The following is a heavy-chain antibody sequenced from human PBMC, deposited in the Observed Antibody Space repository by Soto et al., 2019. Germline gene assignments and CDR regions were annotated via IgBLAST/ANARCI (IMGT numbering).Heavy chain of an antibody. D-gene: IGHD5-18*01. Sequence: QVHLVESGGGLVKSGDSLRLSCAASRFSFKDYFMSWIRQAPGKGLEWISYIGPYGNTIYYADSVKGRFVISRDDTTNTLYLQMDSLRAGDTAGYYCARDDYTYGVSWGQGTLVTVSS. CDR1: RFSFKDYF. J-gene: IGHJ5*02. CDR3: ARDDYTYGVS. CDR2: IGPYGNTI. V-gene: IGHV3-11*01.